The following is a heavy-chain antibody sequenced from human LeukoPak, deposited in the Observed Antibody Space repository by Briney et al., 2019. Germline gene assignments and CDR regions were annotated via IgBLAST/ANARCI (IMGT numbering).Heavy chain of an antibody. J-gene: IGHJ4*02. Sequence: SVKVSCKASGGTFSSYAISWVRQAPGQGLEWMGRIIPIFGTANYAQKFKGRVTITTDESPSTAYTELSSLRSEDTAVYYCAREPRYYYDSSGYYYFDYWGQGTLVTVSS. D-gene: IGHD3-22*01. CDR2: IIPIFGTA. CDR1: GGTFSSYA. V-gene: IGHV1-69*05. CDR3: AREPRYYYDSSGYYYFDY.